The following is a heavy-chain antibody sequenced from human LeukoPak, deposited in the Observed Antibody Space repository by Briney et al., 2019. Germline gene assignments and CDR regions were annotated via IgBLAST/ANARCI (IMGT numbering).Heavy chain of an antibody. J-gene: IGHJ4*02. V-gene: IGHV1-69*13. Sequence: SVKVSCKASGGTFSSYAISWVRQAPGQGLEWMGGIIPIFGTANYAQKFQGRVTITADESTSTAYMELSSLRSEDTAVYYCATGTIFGVVILYYFDYWGQGTLVTVSS. CDR1: GGTFSSYA. CDR2: IIPIFGTA. D-gene: IGHD3-3*01. CDR3: ATGTIFGVVILYYFDY.